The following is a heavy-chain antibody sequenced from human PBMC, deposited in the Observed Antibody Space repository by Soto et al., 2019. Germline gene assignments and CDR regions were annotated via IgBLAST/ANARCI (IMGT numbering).Heavy chain of an antibody. CDR1: GGTFSIYP. D-gene: IGHD2-15*01. V-gene: IGHV1-69*01. CDR2: SA. CDR3: AREGPPDIAWFDP. J-gene: IGHJ5*02. Sequence: QVQLVQSGAEVKKPGSSVKVSCKASGGTFSIYPISWVRQAPGQGLEWMGGSANSAQKFQGRLTVTADESTSTVYLELSSLTSEDTAVYYCAREGPPDIAWFDPWGQGTLVSVSS.